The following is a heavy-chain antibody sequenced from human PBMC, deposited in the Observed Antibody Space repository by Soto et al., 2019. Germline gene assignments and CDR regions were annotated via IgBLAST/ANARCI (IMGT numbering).Heavy chain of an antibody. CDR3: ARAPPVDYSRFDY. V-gene: IGHV4-31*01. CDR2: LSESGST. Sequence: QVQLQESGPGLVKPSQTLSLTCTVSGDSISSGGYYWSSVRQHPGKDLEWIRSLSESGSTYYNSALKSLVTKSVDTFKTRFSLKLTSVTAGGTAVYYCARAPPVDYSRFDYWGQGTLVTVSS. D-gene: IGHD5-12*01. CDR1: GDSISSGGYY. J-gene: IGHJ4*02.